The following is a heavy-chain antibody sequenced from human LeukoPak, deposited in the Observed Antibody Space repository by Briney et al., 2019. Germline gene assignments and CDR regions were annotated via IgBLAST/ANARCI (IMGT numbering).Heavy chain of an antibody. D-gene: IGHD3-10*01. Sequence: PSETLSLTCTVSGGSISSYYWSWIRQPPGKGLEWIGYIYYSGSTNYNPSLKSRVTISVDTSKNQFSLKLSSVTAADTAVYYCARGAMVRGVIPPYYYYYMDVWGKGTTVTISS. CDR1: GGSISSYY. V-gene: IGHV4-59*01. J-gene: IGHJ6*03. CDR3: ARGAMVRGVIPPYYYYYMDV. CDR2: IYYSGST.